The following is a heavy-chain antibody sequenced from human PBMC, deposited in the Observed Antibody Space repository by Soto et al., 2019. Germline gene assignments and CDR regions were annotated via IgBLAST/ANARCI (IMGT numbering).Heavy chain of an antibody. CDR2: ITSNGGST. CDR3: LVASAAY. CDR1: GFTFSSYV. D-gene: IGHD6-13*01. V-gene: IGHV3-64D*06. J-gene: IGHJ4*02. Sequence: PGGSLRLSCSASGFTFSSYVMSWVRQAPGKGLEYVSGITSNGGSTFYADSVKGRFIISRDNSQNTVYLQMSSLTTADTAVYYCLVASAAYWGQGTQVTVSS.